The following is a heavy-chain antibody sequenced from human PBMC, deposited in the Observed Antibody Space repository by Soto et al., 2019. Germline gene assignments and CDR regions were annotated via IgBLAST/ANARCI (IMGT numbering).Heavy chain of an antibody. CDR1: GFTFSSYS. D-gene: IGHD1-26*01. CDR3: ARVIMEGATFPFDY. J-gene: IGHJ4*02. Sequence: PGGSLRLSCAASGFTFSSYSMNWVRQAPGKGLEWVSSISSSSSYIYYADSVKGRFTISRDNAKNSLYLQMNSLRAEDTAVYYCARVIMEGATFPFDYWGQGTLVTVSS. CDR2: ISSSSSYI. V-gene: IGHV3-21*01.